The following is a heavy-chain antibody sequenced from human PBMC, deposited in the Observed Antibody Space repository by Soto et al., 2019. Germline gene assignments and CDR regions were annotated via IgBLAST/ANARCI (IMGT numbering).Heavy chain of an antibody. V-gene: IGHV3-48*02. CDR1: GITFSSYS. D-gene: IGHD5-18*01. J-gene: IGHJ4*02. CDR3: VGDQDVHTPMVHGNY. Sequence: EVQLVESGGGLVQPGESLRLSCTAPGITFSSYSMNWVRQAPGKGLEWLSYISSSKTTYADSVKGRFTISRDNAKNSVYLQMNSLRDEDTAVYYCVGDQDVHTPMVHGNYWGRGTRVTVSS. CDR2: ISSSKTT.